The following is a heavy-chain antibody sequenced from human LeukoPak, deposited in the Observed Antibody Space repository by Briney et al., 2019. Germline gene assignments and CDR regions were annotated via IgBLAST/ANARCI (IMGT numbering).Heavy chain of an antibody. D-gene: IGHD3-3*01. CDR2: INHSGST. Sequence: SETLSLTCAVYGGSFSGYFWSWIRQPPGKGLEWIGEINHSGSTNYNPSLKSRVTISVDTSKNQFSLKLSSVTAADTAVYYCARRRFFDYWGQGTLVTVSS. CDR3: ARRRFFDY. J-gene: IGHJ4*02. V-gene: IGHV4-34*01. CDR1: GGSFSGYF.